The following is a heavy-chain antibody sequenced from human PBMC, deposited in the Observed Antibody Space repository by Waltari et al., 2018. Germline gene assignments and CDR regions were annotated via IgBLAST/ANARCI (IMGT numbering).Heavy chain of an antibody. Sequence: EVQVVESGGALVQPGGSLRLSCAASGFTFSSYEMNWVRQAPGKGLECVAYITSTGTFVYYADSVKVRFTISRDNAKKSLSLQMESLRAEDTALYYCVSSGSFRQFNYWGRGTLVTVSS. CDR1: GFTFSSYE. CDR2: ITSTGTFV. V-gene: IGHV3-48*03. J-gene: IGHJ4*01. CDR3: VSSGSFRQFNY. D-gene: IGHD1-26*01.